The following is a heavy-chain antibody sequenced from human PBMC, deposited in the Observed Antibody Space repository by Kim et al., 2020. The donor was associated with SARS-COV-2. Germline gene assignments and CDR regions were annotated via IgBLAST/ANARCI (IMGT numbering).Heavy chain of an antibody. Sequence: KCNPSHKSGVPISVDTSKNQFYLKLSSVTAADTAMYYGARRQWLDSGMDVWGQGTTVTVSS. V-gene: IGHV4-59*08. CDR3: ARRQWLDSGMDV. J-gene: IGHJ6*02. D-gene: IGHD6-19*01.